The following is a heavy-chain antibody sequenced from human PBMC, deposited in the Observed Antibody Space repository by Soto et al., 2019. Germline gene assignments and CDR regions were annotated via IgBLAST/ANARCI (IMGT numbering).Heavy chain of an antibody. CDR2: ISYDGSEK. CDR3: VKDRVPGAYGHYYGMDV. J-gene: IGHJ6*02. Sequence: GGSLRLSCRVSGFTLNNSGMHWVRQAPGKGLGWMAVISYDGSEKHYADSMKGRLTISRDNSKDTLHLQMNSLRAEDTAIYFCVKDRVPGAYGHYYGMDVWGPGPTVTVPS. D-gene: IGHD5-12*01. CDR1: GFTLNNSG. V-gene: IGHV3-30*18.